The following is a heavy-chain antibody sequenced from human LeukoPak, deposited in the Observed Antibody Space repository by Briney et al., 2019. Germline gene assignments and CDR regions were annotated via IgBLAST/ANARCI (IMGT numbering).Heavy chain of an antibody. CDR3: AKDYYGSGSYYYGMDV. CDR2: ISGSGGGT. J-gene: IGHJ6*02. Sequence: GGSLRLSCAASGFTFSSYAMSWVRQAPGKGLEWVSAISGSGGGTYYADSVKGRFTISRDNSNNTLYLQMNSLRAEDTALYYCAKDYYGSGSYYYGMDVWGQGTTVTVSS. V-gene: IGHV3-23*01. D-gene: IGHD3-10*01. CDR1: GFTFSSYA.